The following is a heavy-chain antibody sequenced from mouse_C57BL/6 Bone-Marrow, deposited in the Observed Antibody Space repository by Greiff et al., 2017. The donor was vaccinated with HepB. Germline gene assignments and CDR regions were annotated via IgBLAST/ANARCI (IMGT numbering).Heavy chain of an antibody. CDR3: ARHDGPFAY. V-gene: IGHV1-77*01. CDR2: IYPGSGST. J-gene: IGHJ3*01. D-gene: IGHD2-3*01. CDR1: GYTFTDYG. Sequence: VKLVESGPELVKPGASMKMSCKASGYTFTDYGISWVKQRTGQGLEWIGEIYPGSGSTYYNEKFKGKATLTADKSSNTAYMQRSSLTSEDSAVYFCARHDGPFAYWGQGTLVTVSA.